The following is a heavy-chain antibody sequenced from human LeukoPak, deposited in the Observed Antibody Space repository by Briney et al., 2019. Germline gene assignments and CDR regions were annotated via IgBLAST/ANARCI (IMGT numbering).Heavy chain of an antibody. CDR3: AREGSYIGL. J-gene: IGHJ4*02. CDR2: INHSGST. CDR1: GGSFSGYY. Sequence: PSETLSLTCAVYGGSFSGYYWSWIRQPPGKGLEWIGEINHSGSTNYNPSLKSRVTMSVDTSKNQFSLKLSSVTAADTAVYYCAREGSYIGLWGQGTLVTVSS. V-gene: IGHV4-34*01. D-gene: IGHD3-10*01.